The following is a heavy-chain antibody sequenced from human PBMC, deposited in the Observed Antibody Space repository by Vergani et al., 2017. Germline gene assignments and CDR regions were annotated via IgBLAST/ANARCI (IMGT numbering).Heavy chain of an antibody. CDR1: GYTFGDYY. D-gene: IGHD2-2*01. CDR2: IDPENGKT. CDR3: ARDXARDQLLRWGMDV. V-gene: IGHV1-69-2*01. J-gene: IGHJ6*02. Sequence: EVQLVQSGAEVRKPGATVKISCKVSGYTFGDYYMHWVHQAPGKGLEWLGLIDPENGKTTYAERFQGRVTFTADTSTDTAYLELNNLRSDDTAVYYCARDXARDQLLRWGMDVWGQGTTVTVSS.